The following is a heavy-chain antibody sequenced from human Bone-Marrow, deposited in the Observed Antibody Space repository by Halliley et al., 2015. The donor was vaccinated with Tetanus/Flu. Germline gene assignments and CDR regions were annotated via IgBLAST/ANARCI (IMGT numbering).Heavy chain of an antibody. V-gene: IGHV4-39*01. D-gene: IGHD1-1*01. CDR3: ARHEWNDGDD. Sequence: TLSLTCSVSGDSISNNLYYWGWIRQPPGKGLEWIGAIYYTGNTYYNPSLKSRVPISVDTSKNKFSLKLTSVTAADTAVYYCARHEWNDGDDGGQGTLVTVSS. CDR1: GDSISNNLYY. J-gene: IGHJ4*02. CDR2: IYYTGNT.